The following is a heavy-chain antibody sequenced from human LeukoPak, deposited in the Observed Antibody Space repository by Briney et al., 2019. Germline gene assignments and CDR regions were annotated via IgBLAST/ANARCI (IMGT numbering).Heavy chain of an antibody. CDR2: ISSMWSYQ. D-gene: IGHD6-13*01. J-gene: IGHJ4*02. Sequence: GGSLRLSRAASGFTFSSYSMNWVRQAPGKGLEWFSSISSMWSYQYHAVPQESRFTISRDNDKTLLYLQMNRLRAEDTAVYYCASGDAHRSRGAYWGQGNL. V-gene: IGHV3-21*01. CDR3: ASGDAHRSRGAY. CDR1: GFTFSSYS.